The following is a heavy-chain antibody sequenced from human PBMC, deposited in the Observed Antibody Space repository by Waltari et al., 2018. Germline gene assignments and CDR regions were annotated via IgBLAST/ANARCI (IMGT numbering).Heavy chain of an antibody. CDR2: ISVYNGNT. CDR3: ARNSYTGYGDS. J-gene: IGHJ4*02. V-gene: IGHV1-18*01. CDR1: GYTFTKYD. Sequence: QVQLVQSGAEVKKPGASVKVSCKASGYTFTKYDLSWVRQAPGQGLEWMGWISVYNGNTAQAQKFHGRVTLTTDTSTPTAYMELRRLRSDDTAVYYCARNSYTGYGDSWGQGTLVAVSS. D-gene: IGHD5-12*01.